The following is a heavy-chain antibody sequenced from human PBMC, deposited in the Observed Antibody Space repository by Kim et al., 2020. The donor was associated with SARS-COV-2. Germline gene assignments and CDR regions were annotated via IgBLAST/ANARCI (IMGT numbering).Heavy chain of an antibody. D-gene: IGHD5-12*01. J-gene: IGHJ6*02. CDR3: AREKDDGYDPNYYYYYGMDV. CDR2: IIPILGIA. V-gene: IGHV1-69*04. CDR1: GGTFSSYA. Sequence: SVKVSCKASGGTFSSYAISWVRQAPGQGLEWMGRIIPILGIANYAQKFQGRVTITADKSTSTAYMELSSLRSEDTAVYYCAREKDDGYDPNYYYYYGMDVWGQGTTVTVSS.